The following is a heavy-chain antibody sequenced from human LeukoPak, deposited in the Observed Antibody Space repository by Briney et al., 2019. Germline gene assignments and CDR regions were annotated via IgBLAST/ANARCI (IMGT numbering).Heavy chain of an antibody. V-gene: IGHV4-34*01. CDR3: ARDDGSTTVLNWFDP. Sequence: SETLSLTCAVYGGSFSGYYWSWIRQPPGKGLEWIGEINHSGSTNYNPSLKSRVTISVDTSKNQFSLKLSSVTAADTAVYYCARDDGSTTVLNWFDPWGQGTLVTVSP. CDR2: INHSGST. CDR1: GGSFSGYY. D-gene: IGHD2/OR15-2a*01. J-gene: IGHJ5*02.